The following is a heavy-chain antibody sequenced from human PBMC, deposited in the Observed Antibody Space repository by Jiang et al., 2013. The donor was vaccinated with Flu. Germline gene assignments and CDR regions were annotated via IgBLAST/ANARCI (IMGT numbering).Heavy chain of an antibody. J-gene: IGHJ4*02. CDR3: AKQREWFPFER. CDR1: GFTFSSYA. V-gene: IGHV3-23*01. D-gene: IGHD3-3*01. Sequence: VQLLESGGGLVQPGGSLRLSCAASGFTFSSYAMSWVRQAPGKGLEWVSAISGSGGSTYYADSVKGRFTISRDNSKNTLFLQMNSLRADDTAVYYCAKQREWFPFERWGQGNPGHRLL. CDR2: ISGSGGST.